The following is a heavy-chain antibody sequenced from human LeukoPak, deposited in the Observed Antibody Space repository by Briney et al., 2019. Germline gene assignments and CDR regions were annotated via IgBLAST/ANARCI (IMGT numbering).Heavy chain of an antibody. Sequence: SETLSLTCTVSGGSISSYYWSWIRQPPGKGLEWIGEIYHSGSTNYNPSLKSRVTISVDKSKNQFSLKLSSVTAADTAVYYCARSSGWYEGTDYWGQGTLVTVSS. V-gene: IGHV4-59*12. CDR2: IYHSGST. J-gene: IGHJ4*02. D-gene: IGHD6-19*01. CDR1: GGSISSYY. CDR3: ARSSGWYEGTDY.